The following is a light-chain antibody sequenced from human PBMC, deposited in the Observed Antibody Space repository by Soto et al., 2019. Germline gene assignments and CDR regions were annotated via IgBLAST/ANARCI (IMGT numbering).Light chain of an antibody. CDR1: QSVLYSSNNKNY. V-gene: IGKV4-1*01. J-gene: IGKJ1*01. Sequence: DIVMTQSPDSLAVSLGERATINCKSSQSVLYSSNNKNYLAWYQQKPGQPPKLLIYWASTRESGVPDRFSGSGSGTDFTLTISSLQAEDVAVYCCQQYYSTPEWTFGQGTKVEIK. CDR3: QQYYSTPEWT. CDR2: WAS.